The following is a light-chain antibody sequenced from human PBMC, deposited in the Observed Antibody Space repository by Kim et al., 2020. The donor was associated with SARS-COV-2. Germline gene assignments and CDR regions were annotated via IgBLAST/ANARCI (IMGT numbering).Light chain of an antibody. CDR3: QQYNSYPFT. CDR1: QSISSW. CDR2: KAS. V-gene: IGKV1-5*03. J-gene: IGKJ3*01. Sequence: ASVGDRVTITCRASQSISSWLAWYQQKPGKAPKLLIYKASSLESGVPSRFSRSGSGTEFTLTISSLQPDDFATYYCQQYNSYPFTFGPGTKVDIK.